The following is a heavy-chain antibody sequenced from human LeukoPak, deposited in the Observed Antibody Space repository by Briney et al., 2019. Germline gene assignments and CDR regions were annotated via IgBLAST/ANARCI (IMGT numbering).Heavy chain of an antibody. J-gene: IGHJ4*02. CDR1: GLIVSSNY. D-gene: IGHD3/OR15-3a*01. CDR3: ARDPSRGLYYFDH. V-gene: IGHV3-53*01. Sequence: TEGSLRLSCAASGLIVSSNYMSWVRQAPGKGLEWVSVIYSGGSIYYADSVKGRFTISRDNSKNTLYLQMNSLRAEDTAVYYCARDPSRGLYYFDHWGQGTLVTVSS. CDR2: IYSGGSI.